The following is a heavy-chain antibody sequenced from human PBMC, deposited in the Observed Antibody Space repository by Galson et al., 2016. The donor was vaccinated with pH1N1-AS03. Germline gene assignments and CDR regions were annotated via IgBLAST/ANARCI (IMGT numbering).Heavy chain of an antibody. J-gene: IGHJ4*02. CDR3: AKAGSARPPHMTPFDFDY. V-gene: IGHV3-23*01. D-gene: IGHD6-6*01. Sequence: SLRLSCAASGLTFSNYAMTWVRQAPGKGLEWVSAISSSGSSTYYADSVKGRFTISRDNSKNTLYLQVNSLRAEDTAVYYCAKAGSARPPHMTPFDFDYWGQGTLLTVSS. CDR1: GLTFSNYA. CDR2: ISSSGSST.